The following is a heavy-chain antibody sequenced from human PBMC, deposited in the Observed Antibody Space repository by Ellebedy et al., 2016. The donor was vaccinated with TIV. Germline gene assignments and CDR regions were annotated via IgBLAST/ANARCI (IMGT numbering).Heavy chain of an antibody. Sequence: MPSETLSLTCAVSGTSFTAYYWGWIRQPPGKGLEWIGEIDHTGSTHYNPSLKSRVTISVDTSKNQVSLNLISVTAADTAVYYCTRRYSSGWYDYWGQGTLVTVS. V-gene: IGHV4-34*01. CDR2: IDHTGST. CDR1: GTSFTAYY. CDR3: TRRYSSGWYDY. D-gene: IGHD6-19*01. J-gene: IGHJ4*02.